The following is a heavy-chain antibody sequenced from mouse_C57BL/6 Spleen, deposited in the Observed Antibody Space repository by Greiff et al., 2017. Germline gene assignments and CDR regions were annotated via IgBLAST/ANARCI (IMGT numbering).Heavy chain of an antibody. CDR2: IYPGDGDT. D-gene: IGHD1-1*01. CDR1: GYAFSSYW. J-gene: IGHJ3*01. V-gene: IGHV1-80*01. CDR3: ARGGIITAVGPWFAY. Sequence: QVQLQQSGAELVKPGASVKISCKASGYAFSSYWMNWVKQRPGKGLEWIGQIYPGDGDTNYNGKFKGKATLTAAKSSSTAYMQLSSLTSEDSAVYFCARGGIITAVGPWFAYWGQGTLVTVSA.